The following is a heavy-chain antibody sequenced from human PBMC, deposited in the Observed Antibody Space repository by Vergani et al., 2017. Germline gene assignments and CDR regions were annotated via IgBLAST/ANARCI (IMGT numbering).Heavy chain of an antibody. CDR3: ARLRSYYDILTVVGGYDY. V-gene: IGHV5-51*01. Sequence: EVQLVQSGAEVKKPGESLKISCKGSGYSFTSYWIGWVRQMPGKGLEWMGIIYPGDSDTRHSPSFQGQVTISADKSISTAYLQWSSLKASDTAMYYCARLRSYYDILTVVGGYDYWGQGTLVTVSS. CDR2: IYPGDSDT. D-gene: IGHD3-9*01. J-gene: IGHJ4*02. CDR1: GYSFTSYW.